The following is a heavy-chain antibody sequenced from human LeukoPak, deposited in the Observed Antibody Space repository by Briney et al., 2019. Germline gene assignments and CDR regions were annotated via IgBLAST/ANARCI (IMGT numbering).Heavy chain of an antibody. CDR3: ARGLRWTPNRLNWFDP. D-gene: IGHD4-23*01. Sequence: SETLSLTCTVSGGSLSSYYWSWLRQPPGKGLEWIGYIYYSGSTNYKPSLKSRGTISVDTSKNQFSLKLSSVTAADTAVYYCARGLRWTPNRLNWFDPWGREPWSPSPQ. CDR1: GGSLSSYY. J-gene: IGHJ5*02. CDR2: IYYSGST. V-gene: IGHV4-59*12.